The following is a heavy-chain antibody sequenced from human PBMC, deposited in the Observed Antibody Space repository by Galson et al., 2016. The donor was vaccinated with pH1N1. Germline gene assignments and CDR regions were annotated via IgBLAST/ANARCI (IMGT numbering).Heavy chain of an antibody. CDR1: GLTFTPYA. CDR3: ARDSEYSGHEGFH. Sequence: SLRLSCAASGLTFTPYAMHWVRQAPGKGLEWVAVILYDGTNEYYADSVKGRFTISRDKTQSTVYLQMNSLRTEDTAVYYCARDSEYSGHEGFHWAQGTLVIVSS. V-gene: IGHV3-30*04. CDR2: ILYDGTNE. J-gene: IGHJ4*02. D-gene: IGHD5-12*01.